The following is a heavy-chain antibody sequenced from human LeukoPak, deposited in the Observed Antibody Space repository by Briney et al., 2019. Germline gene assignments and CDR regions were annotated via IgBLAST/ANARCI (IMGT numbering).Heavy chain of an antibody. V-gene: IGHV3-21*01. CDR1: GFTFSGYG. Sequence: GGSLRLSCAASGFTFSGYGMNWVRQAPGRGLEWVSSIGSSSRSIYNADSVKGRFTISRDNAKRSLYLQMNSLRAGDTAVYYCAKDRGYWGQGTLVTVSS. CDR3: AKDRGY. CDR2: IGSSSRSI. J-gene: IGHJ4*02.